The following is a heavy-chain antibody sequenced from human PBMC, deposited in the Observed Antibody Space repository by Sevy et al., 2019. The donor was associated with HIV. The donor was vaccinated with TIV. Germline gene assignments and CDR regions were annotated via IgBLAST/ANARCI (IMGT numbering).Heavy chain of an antibody. J-gene: IGHJ6*02. Sequence: GGSLRLSCAASGFSFSIYWMSWVRQAPGKGLEWVANIKRDGSEKYYLASVKGRFTISRDNAKKALYLQMNNLRADDTALYYCARDCNSATCLWGLDVWGQGTTVTVSS. CDR1: GFSFSIYW. CDR2: IKRDGSEK. CDR3: ARDCNSATCLWGLDV. D-gene: IGHD1-26*01. V-gene: IGHV3-7*03.